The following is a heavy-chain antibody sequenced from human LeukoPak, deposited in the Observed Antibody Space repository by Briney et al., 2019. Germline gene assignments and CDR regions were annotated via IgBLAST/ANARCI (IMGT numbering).Heavy chain of an antibody. CDR3: AKDRGYYLDY. Sequence: GGSLRLSCAASGFTFSSYGMHWVRQAPGKGLEWVAFIRSDGSNKYYADSVKGRFTISRDNSKNTLYLQMNSLRAEDTAVYYCAKDRGYYLDYWGQGTLVGVCS. CDR1: GFTFSSYG. V-gene: IGHV3-30*02. J-gene: IGHJ4*02. CDR2: IRSDGSNK.